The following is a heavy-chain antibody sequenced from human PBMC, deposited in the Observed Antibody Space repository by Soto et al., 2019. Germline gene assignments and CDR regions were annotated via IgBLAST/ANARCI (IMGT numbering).Heavy chain of an antibody. V-gene: IGHV3-48*01. CDR2: ISSSSSTI. D-gene: IGHD6-13*01. Sequence: EVQLVESGGGLVQPGGSLRLSCAASGFTFSSYSMNWVRQAPGKGLEWVSYISSSSSTIYYADSVKGRFNISRDNAKNSLYLQMNSLRAEDTAVYYCARDGGDSSSWYFAFDIWGQGTMVTVSS. J-gene: IGHJ3*02. CDR3: ARDGGDSSSWYFAFDI. CDR1: GFTFSSYS.